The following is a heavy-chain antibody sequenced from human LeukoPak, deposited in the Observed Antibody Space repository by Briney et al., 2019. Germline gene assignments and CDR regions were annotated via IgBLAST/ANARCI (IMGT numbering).Heavy chain of an antibody. CDR3: AKDPRYYYDSSGYSSDY. D-gene: IGHD3-22*01. CDR1: GGTFSSYA. J-gene: IGHJ4*02. CDR2: ISYDGSNK. Sequence: SCKASGGTFSSYAMHWVRQAPGKGLEWVAVISYDGSNKYYADSVKGRFTTSRDNSKNTLYLQMNSLRAEDTAVYYCAKDPRYYYDSSGYSSDYWGQGTLVTVSS. V-gene: IGHV3-30*04.